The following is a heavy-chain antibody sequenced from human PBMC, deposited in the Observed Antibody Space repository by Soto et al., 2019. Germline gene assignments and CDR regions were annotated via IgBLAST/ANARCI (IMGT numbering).Heavy chain of an antibody. CDR3: VRDSGWPILNFDS. CDR1: GFDFRSYG. Sequence: CLRLSCAASGFDFRSYGIHWVRQAPGRGLEWVAAASYDGSETYYADSAKGRFTVSKEISKNTVFLQMNALRHEDTALYFCVRDSGWPILNFDSWGQGTLVTVSS. CDR2: ASYDGSET. J-gene: IGHJ4*02. V-gene: IGHV3-30*03. D-gene: IGHD3-10*01.